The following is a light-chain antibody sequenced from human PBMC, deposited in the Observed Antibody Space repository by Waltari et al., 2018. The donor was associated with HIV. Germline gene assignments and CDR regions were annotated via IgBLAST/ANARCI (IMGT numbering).Light chain of an antibody. V-gene: IGLV1-40*01. CDR2: GNS. CDR3: QSYDSSLSNWV. Sequence: QSVLTQPPSVSGAPGQRVTISCTGSSSNIGAGYDVHWYQQLPGTAPKLLIYGNSKRPSGVPDRCAGSKSGTSASLAITGLQPDDETDYYCQSYDSSLSNWVFGGGTKLTVL. CDR1: SSNIGAGYD. J-gene: IGLJ3*02.